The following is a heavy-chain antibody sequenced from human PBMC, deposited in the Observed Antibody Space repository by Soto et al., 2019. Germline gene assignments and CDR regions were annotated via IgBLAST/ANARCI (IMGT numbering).Heavy chain of an antibody. CDR1: GFSLSTSGVG. V-gene: IGHV2-5*02. CDR2: IYWDDDK. J-gene: IGHJ4*02. Sequence: QITLKESGPTLVKPTQTLTLTCTFSGFSLSTSGVGVGWIRQPPGKALEWLALIYWDDDKRYSPSLKSRLTITKDTSKIQVVLTMTNMDPVDTATYYCAHSYYIVATPGGIGYFDYWGQGTLVTVSS. D-gene: IGHD5-12*01. CDR3: AHSYYIVATPGGIGYFDY.